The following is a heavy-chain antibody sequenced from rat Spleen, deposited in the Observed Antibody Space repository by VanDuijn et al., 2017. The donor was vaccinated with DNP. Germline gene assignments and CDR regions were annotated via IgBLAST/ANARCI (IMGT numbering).Heavy chain of an antibody. V-gene: IGHV5-22*01. J-gene: IGHJ2*01. CDR3: ASHTYYGYNFFVY. CDR1: GFTFSDYY. Sequence: EVQLVESGGGLVQPGRSLKLSCAASGFTFSDYYMAWVRQAPKKGLEWVASINYEGDSTYHRGSVKGRFTMSRDNAKSTLYLQMNSLRSEDTATYYCASHTYYGYNFFVYWGQGVMVTVSS. CDR2: INYEGDST. D-gene: IGHD1-9*01.